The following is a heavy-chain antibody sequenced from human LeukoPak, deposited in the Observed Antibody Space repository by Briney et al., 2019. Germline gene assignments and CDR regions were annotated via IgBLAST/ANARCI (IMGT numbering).Heavy chain of an antibody. CDR2: ISSSGSTI. J-gene: IGHJ3*02. CDR3: AKLKAVAARPDAFDI. V-gene: IGHV3-48*03. Sequence: PGGSLRLSCAASGFTFSSYEMNWVRQAPGKGLEWVSYISSSGSTIYYADSVKGRFTISRDNAKNSLYLQMNSLRAEDTAVYYCAKLKAVAARPDAFDIWGQGTMVTVSS. D-gene: IGHD6-6*01. CDR1: GFTFSSYE.